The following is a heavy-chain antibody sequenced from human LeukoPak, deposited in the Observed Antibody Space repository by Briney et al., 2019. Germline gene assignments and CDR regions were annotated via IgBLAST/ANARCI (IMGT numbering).Heavy chain of an antibody. J-gene: IGHJ3*02. CDR3: VSGNDPDYVWGTYRLDAFDI. Sequence: GGSLRLSCVASGYTFSDYSLNWVRQVPGKGLEWVSSISSSGTYIYYADSVRGRFTISRDNAMNSLFLQMNSLRAEDTALYYCVSGNDPDYVWGTYRLDAFDIWGEGTMVIVSS. V-gene: IGHV3-21*01. CDR2: ISSSGTYI. D-gene: IGHD3-16*02. CDR1: GYTFSDYS.